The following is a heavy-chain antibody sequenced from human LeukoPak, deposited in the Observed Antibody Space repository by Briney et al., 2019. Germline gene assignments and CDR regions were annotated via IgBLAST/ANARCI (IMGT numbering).Heavy chain of an antibody. CDR2: IYPGDSDT. Sequence: GESLKISCKGPGYSFTSYWIGWVRQMPGKGLEWMGIIYPGDSDTRYSPSFQGQVTISADKSISTAYLQWSSLKASDTAMYYCARLSPGYSSGWYLPLDYWGQGTLVTVSS. CDR3: ARLSPGYSSGWYLPLDY. J-gene: IGHJ4*02. CDR1: GYSFTSYW. D-gene: IGHD6-19*01. V-gene: IGHV5-51*01.